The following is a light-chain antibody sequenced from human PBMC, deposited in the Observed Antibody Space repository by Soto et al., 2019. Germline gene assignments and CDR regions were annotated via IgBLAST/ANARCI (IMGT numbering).Light chain of an antibody. CDR2: KAS. Sequence: DIKITQSPSTLSGSVGDRVTITSRASKTISSWLAWYQQKPGKAPKLLIYKASTLKSGVPSRFSGSGSGTEFTLTISSLQPDDFATYYCQHYNSYSEAFGQGTKVELK. V-gene: IGKV1-5*03. J-gene: IGKJ1*01. CDR1: KTISSW. CDR3: QHYNSYSEA.